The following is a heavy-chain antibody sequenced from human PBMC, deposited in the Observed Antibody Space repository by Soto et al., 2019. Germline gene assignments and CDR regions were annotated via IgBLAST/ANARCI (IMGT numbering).Heavy chain of an antibody. CDR1: GGSISPYY. D-gene: IGHD6-19*01. CDR2: IFHTGTP. V-gene: IGHV4-59*01. Sequence: KTSETLSLTCTVSGGSISPYYWSWIRQPPGGGLEWIGYIFHTGTPRYSPSLESRVTLSVDSSKNQVYLKLTSVTAADTAVYFCARETSVGTSPFSNSGWYGYLDSWGPGALVTVSS. CDR3: ARETSVGTSPFSNSGWYGYLDS. J-gene: IGHJ4*02.